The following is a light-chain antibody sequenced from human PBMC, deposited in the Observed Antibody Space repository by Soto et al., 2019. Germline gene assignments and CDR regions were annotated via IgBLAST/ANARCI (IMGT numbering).Light chain of an antibody. CDR3: CSYAGSSTWV. J-gene: IGLJ3*02. Sequence: QSALTQPASVSGSPGQSITISCTGTNSDVGSYNLVSWYQQHPGKAPKLLIYEGSKRPSGVANRFSGSKSGNTASLTISGLQAEDDADYYCCSYAGSSTWVFGGGTKLTVL. CDR2: EGS. CDR1: NSDVGSYNL. V-gene: IGLV2-23*01.